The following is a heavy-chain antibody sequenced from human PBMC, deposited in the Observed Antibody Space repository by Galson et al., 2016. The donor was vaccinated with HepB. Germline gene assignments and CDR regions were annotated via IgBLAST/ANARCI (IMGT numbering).Heavy chain of an antibody. J-gene: IGHJ4*02. CDR3: ACPTGGNWTDY. Sequence: SLRLSCAASGFTFNSYWMAWVRQAPGKGLEWVANIKQGGSEKYYVDSVKGRFTISRDNAKNSLYLQMSSLRVEDTAVYYCACPTGGNWTDYWGQGTLVTVSS. D-gene: IGHD1-1*01. V-gene: IGHV3-7*05. CDR2: IKQGGSEK. CDR1: GFTFNSYW.